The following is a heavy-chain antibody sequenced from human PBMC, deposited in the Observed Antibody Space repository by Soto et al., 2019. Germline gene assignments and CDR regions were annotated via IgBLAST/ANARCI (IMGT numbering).Heavy chain of an antibody. D-gene: IGHD5-18*01. CDR2: ISSSSNTI. V-gene: IGHV3-48*01. CDR1: GFTFSSYS. J-gene: IGHJ4*02. CDR3: ARGGYRNFDY. Sequence: EVQLVESGGGLVXPGGSLRLSCAASGFTFSSYSMNWVRQAPGKGLEWISYISSSSNTIYYADSMKGRFTISRDNARNSLYLQMNGLRAEDTAVYYCARGGYRNFDYWGQGTLVTVSS.